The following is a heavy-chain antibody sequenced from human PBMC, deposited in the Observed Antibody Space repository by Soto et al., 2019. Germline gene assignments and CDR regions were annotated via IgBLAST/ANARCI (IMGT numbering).Heavy chain of an antibody. CDR3: AKATATGGGAFDI. V-gene: IGHV3-23*01. D-gene: IGHD2-8*02. CDR2: ILVDGRT. J-gene: IGHJ3*02. CDR1: GFICSSYD. Sequence: GGSLRLSCAASGFICSSYDMSWVRQAPGKGLEWVSTILVDGRTFYVDSVEGRFTISRDSSQNTVYLQMNSLTAGDTALYYCAKATATGGGAFDICGQGTMVTVS.